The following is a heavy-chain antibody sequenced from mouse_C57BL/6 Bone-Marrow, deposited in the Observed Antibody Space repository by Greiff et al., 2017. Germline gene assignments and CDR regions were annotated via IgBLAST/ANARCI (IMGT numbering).Heavy chain of an antibody. CDR2: ISNLAYSI. V-gene: IGHV5-15*04. J-gene: IGHJ1*03. CDR1: GFTFSDYG. D-gene: IGHD3-3*01. Sequence: EVKLVESGGGLVQPGGSLKLSCAASGFTFSDYGMAWVRQAPRKGPEWVAFISNLAYSIYYADTVTGRFTISRENAKNTLYLEMSSLRSEDTAMYYCARHTGDRDWYFDVWGTGTTVTVSS. CDR3: ARHTGDRDWYFDV.